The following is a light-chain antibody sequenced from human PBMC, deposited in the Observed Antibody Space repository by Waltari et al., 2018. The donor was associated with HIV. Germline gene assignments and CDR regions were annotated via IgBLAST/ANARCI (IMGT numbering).Light chain of an antibody. CDR1: QSVRTS. CDR2: GAS. J-gene: IGKJ2*01. V-gene: IGKV3-15*01. CDR3: QQYDDWPPFT. Sequence: DIVMTQSPAILSVSPGESVTLSCRAGQSVRTSLAWYQQKPGQAPRLLIYGASTRATGIPARFSGSGSGTEFTLTISSLQSEDSAVYHCQQYDDWPPFTFGQGTKLEIK.